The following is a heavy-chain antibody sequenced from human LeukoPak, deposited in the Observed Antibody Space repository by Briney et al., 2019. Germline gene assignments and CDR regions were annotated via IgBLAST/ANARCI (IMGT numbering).Heavy chain of an antibody. CDR3: ATHKTSGSWGY. D-gene: IGHD1-26*01. J-gene: IGHJ4*02. CDR2: IKSKYDGGTT. Sequence: PGGSLRLSCVASGFTFSNAWKSWVRQAPGKGLEWVGRIKSKYDGGTTDYAAPVKGRFTISRDDSKNTVYLQMNSLKPEDTAVYYCATHKTSGSWGYWGQGALVTVSS. CDR1: GFTFSNAW. V-gene: IGHV3-15*01.